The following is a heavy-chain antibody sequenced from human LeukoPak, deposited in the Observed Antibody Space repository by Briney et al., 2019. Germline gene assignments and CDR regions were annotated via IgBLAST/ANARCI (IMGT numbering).Heavy chain of an antibody. D-gene: IGHD3-22*01. Sequence: SETLSLTYTFSVGSVSSGSYYWSWIRQPPGKGLEWIGYIYYSGSTNYNPSLKSRVPISVDTSKDQFSLKLSSVTAADTGVYYCGRSSVTMIVVVWGQGTLVTVSS. CDR2: IYYSGST. CDR3: GRSSVTMIVVV. J-gene: IGHJ4*02. CDR1: VGSVSSGSYY. V-gene: IGHV4-61*01.